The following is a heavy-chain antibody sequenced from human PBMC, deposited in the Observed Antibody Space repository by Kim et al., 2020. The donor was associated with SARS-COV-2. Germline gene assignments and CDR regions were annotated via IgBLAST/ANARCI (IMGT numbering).Heavy chain of an antibody. V-gene: IGHV3-33*06. CDR3: AKDRAARLYYYGMDV. J-gene: IGHJ6*02. Sequence: APVKGRFTISRDNSKNTVYLQMNSLRAEDTAVYYCAKDRAARLYYYGMDVWGQGTTVTVSS. D-gene: IGHD6-6*01.